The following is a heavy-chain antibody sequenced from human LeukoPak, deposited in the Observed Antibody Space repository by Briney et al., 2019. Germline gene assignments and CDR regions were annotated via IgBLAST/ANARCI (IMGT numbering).Heavy chain of an antibody. J-gene: IGHJ6*03. CDR2: IYHSGST. V-gene: IGHV4-4*02. D-gene: IGHD3-22*01. Sequence: KPSETLSLTCAVSGCSISSSNWWSWVRQPPGKGLEWIGEIYHSGSTNYNPSLKSRVTISVDKSKNQFSLKLSSVTAADTAVYYCARAKHFSDNLPDYYDSSGSYYYYYMDVWGKGTTVTVSS. CDR3: ARAKHFSDNLPDYYDSSGSYYYYYMDV. CDR1: GCSISSSNW.